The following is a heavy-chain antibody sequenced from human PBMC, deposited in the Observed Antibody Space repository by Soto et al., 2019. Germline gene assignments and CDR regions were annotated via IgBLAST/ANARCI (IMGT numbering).Heavy chain of an antibody. CDR2: IGTAGDT. Sequence: EVQLVESGGGLVQPGGSLRLSCAASGFTFSSYDMHWVRQATGKGLEWVSAIGTAGDTYYPGSVKGRFTISRENAKNSLYLQMNSLRAGDTAVYYCARGAAAYGMDVWGQRTTVTVSS. D-gene: IGHD6-13*01. CDR3: ARGAAAYGMDV. J-gene: IGHJ6*02. V-gene: IGHV3-13*04. CDR1: GFTFSSYD.